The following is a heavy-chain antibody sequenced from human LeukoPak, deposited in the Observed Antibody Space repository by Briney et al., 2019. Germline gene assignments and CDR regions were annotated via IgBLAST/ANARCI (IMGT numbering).Heavy chain of an antibody. CDR1: NGSISSSRYY. J-gene: IGHJ3*02. D-gene: IGHD2-2*01. Sequence: SETLSLTCTVSNGSISSSRYYWAWIRQPPGKGLEWIGSIYYSGSTHYNPSQKSRVTISVDTSKNQFFLRLSSGAAADTAVYYCARNCSRTSCSGTFDIWGRGTMVTVSS. CDR2: IYYSGST. CDR3: ARNCSRTSCSGTFDI. V-gene: IGHV4-39*01.